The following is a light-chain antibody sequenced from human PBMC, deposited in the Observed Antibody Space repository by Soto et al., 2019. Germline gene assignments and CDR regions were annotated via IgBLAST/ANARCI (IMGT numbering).Light chain of an antibody. Sequence: GSVSLNQEEGANLSCRASQSVRSNLAWSQHKPGQAPRLLIYGTSKRATGIPDRFSGSGFDKDFTLTISRLVPEETAVYYFQACSRPSCSFGQATPL. J-gene: IGKJ5*01. V-gene: IGKV3-20*01. CDR1: QSVRSN. CDR3: QACSRPSCS. CDR2: GTS.